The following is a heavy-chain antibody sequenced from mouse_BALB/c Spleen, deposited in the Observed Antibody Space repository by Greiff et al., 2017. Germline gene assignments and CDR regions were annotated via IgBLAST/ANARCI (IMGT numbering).Heavy chain of an antibody. CDR1: GFNIKDYY. J-gene: IGHJ4*01. Sequence: VQLQQSGAELVRSGASVKLSCTASGFNIKDYYMHWVKQRPEQGLEWIGWIDPENGDTEYAPKFQGKATMTADTSSNTAYLQLSSLTSEDTAVYYCAREYGNYKNDAMDYWGQGTSVTVSS. D-gene: IGHD2-10*02. CDR3: AREYGNYKNDAMDY. V-gene: IGHV14-4*02. CDR2: IDPENGDT.